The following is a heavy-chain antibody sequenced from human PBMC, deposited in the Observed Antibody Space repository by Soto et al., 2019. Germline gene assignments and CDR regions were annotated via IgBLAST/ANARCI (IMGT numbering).Heavy chain of an antibody. CDR2: IYYTGST. J-gene: IGHJ6*02. Sequence: LSLTCTVSGGSISSGGYYWSWIRQHPGKGLEWIGNIYYTGSTHYDPSLKSRITISLDTSKNQISLKLSSVTAADTAVYYCASSPVTGIYYAMDVWGQGTTVTVSS. CDR3: ASSPVTGIYYAMDV. CDR1: GGSISSGGYY. V-gene: IGHV4-31*03. D-gene: IGHD6-19*01.